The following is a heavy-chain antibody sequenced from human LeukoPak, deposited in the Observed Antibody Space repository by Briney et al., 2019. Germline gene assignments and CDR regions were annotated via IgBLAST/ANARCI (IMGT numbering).Heavy chain of an antibody. Sequence: ASVKVSCKASGGIFTSYTISWVRQAPGQGLEWMGWISAYSGNTNYAQKVQGRVTMTTDTSTSTAYMELRSLRSDDTAVYYCARGAPSGSYDFDYWGQGTLVTVSS. J-gene: IGHJ4*02. CDR1: GGIFTSYT. V-gene: IGHV1-18*01. CDR2: ISAYSGNT. CDR3: ARGAPSGSYDFDY. D-gene: IGHD1-26*01.